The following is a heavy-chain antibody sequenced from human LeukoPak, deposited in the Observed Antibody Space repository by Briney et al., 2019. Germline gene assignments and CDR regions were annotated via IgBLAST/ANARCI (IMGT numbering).Heavy chain of an antibody. Sequence: GGSLRLSCAASGFTFSDAWMHWARQAPGKGLEWVGLIKRRTDGGTSNYAAPVKGRFAISRDDSEDTLFLQMDSLKSEDTGVYYCTTGYSSASHDGYWGQGTLVNVSS. CDR3: TTGYSSASHDGY. CDR1: GFTFSDAW. D-gene: IGHD2-15*01. J-gene: IGHJ4*02. V-gene: IGHV3-15*07. CDR2: IKRRTDGGTS.